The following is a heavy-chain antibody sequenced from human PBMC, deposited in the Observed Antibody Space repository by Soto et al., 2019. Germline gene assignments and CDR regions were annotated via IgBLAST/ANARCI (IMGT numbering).Heavy chain of an antibody. J-gene: IGHJ6*03. CDR3: ATGTRFLEWLSGGYYYMDV. CDR2: IYYSGST. CDR1: GGSISSSSYY. Sequence: SETLSLTCTVSGGSISSSSYYWGWIRQPPGKGLEWIGSIYYSGSTYYNPSLKSRVTISVDTSKNQFSLKLSSVTAADTAVYYCATGTRFLEWLSGGYYYMDVWGKGTTVTVSS. D-gene: IGHD3-3*01. V-gene: IGHV4-39*01.